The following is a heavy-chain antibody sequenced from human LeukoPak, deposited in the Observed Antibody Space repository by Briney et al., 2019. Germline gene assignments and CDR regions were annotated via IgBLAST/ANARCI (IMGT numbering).Heavy chain of an antibody. CDR1: GFTFSSYA. V-gene: IGHV3-30*04. J-gene: IGHJ4*02. CDR2: ISYDGSNK. CDR3: ARGYYYDSSGYHD. Sequence: GGSLRLSCAASGFTFSSYAMHWVRQAPGKGLEWVAVISYDGSNKYYADSVKGRFTISRDNSKNTLYLQMNSLRAEDTAVYYCARGYYYDSSGYHDWGQGTLVTVSS. D-gene: IGHD3-22*01.